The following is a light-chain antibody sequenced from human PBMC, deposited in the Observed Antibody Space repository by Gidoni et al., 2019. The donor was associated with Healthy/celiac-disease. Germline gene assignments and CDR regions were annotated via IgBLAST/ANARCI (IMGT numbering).Light chain of an antibody. CDR1: ALPKQY. Sequence: SYELTQPPSVSVSPGQTARITCSGDALPKQYAYWYQQKPGQAPVLVIYKDRERPSGIPERFSGSSSGTTVTLTISGVQAEDEADYYCQSADISGTYVFGTGTNVTVL. CDR2: KDR. V-gene: IGLV3-25*03. CDR3: QSADISGTYV. J-gene: IGLJ1*01.